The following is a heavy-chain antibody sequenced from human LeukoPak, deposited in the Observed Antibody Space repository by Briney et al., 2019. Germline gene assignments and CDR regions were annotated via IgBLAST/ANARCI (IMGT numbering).Heavy chain of an antibody. CDR3: AKRDYYDSSGYAPLFDY. D-gene: IGHD3-22*01. V-gene: IGHV3-23*01. Sequence: GGSLRLSCAASEFTFSNYAMAWVRQAPGEGLEWVSGISGNGGKIYYADSVKGRCTISRDNSKNTLYLQMNSLRGEDTAVYFCAKRDYYDSSGYAPLFDYWGQGTLVTVSP. J-gene: IGHJ4*02. CDR1: EFTFSNYA. CDR2: ISGNGGKI.